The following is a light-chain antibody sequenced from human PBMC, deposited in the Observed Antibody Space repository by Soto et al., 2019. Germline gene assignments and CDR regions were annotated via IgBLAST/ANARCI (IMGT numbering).Light chain of an antibody. CDR1: SSDVGGYNN. CDR3: CSYTTSTPPRC. CDR2: EVS. V-gene: IGLV2-14*01. Sequence: SALTQPASVSGSPGQSITISCTGTSSDVGGYNNVSWYQQHPGKAPKFMIYEVSNRPSGVSNGFSGSKPGTTASLTISGLQVETEADYSCCSYTTSTPPRCFGGGTMFTVL. J-gene: IGLJ2*01.